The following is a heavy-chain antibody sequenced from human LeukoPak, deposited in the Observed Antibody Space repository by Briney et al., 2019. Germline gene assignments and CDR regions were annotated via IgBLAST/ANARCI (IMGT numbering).Heavy chain of an antibody. D-gene: IGHD4-23*01. CDR1: GYSISSGYY. V-gene: IGHV4-38-2*02. J-gene: IGHJ4*02. CDR2: IYHSGRT. Sequence: SETLSLTRTVSGYSISSGYYWGWIRQPPGKGLEWIGSIYHSGRTFYTPSLKSRVTISVDTSKNQFSLKLTSVTAADTAMYYCARVSRGNSVGGDYWGQGTLVTVSS. CDR3: ARVSRGNSVGGDY.